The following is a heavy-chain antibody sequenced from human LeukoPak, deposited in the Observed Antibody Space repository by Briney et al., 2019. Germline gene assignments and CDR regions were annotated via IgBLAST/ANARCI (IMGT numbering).Heavy chain of an antibody. Sequence: GASVKVSCKASGYRFTGYYAHWVRQAPGQGLEWMGWINPDSGGTNFAQRFQGRATLTRDTSISTAYMELSRLTSDATAVYYCARDAISRGIIDYWGQGTLVTVSS. CDR2: INPDSGGT. CDR3: ARDAISRGIIDY. CDR1: GYRFTGYY. D-gene: IGHD3-10*01. J-gene: IGHJ4*02. V-gene: IGHV1-2*02.